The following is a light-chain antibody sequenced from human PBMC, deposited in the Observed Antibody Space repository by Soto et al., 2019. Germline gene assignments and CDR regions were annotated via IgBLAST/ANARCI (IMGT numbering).Light chain of an antibody. Sequence: DIQMTHSPSPLSASVGDRVPTTSRASQSISDGLAWYQQKPGKAPKFLIYKASNLESGVPSRFSGSGSGTEFTLTISSVQPDDFATYYCQYYDSYSWTFGQGTKVEIK. V-gene: IGKV1-5*03. CDR1: QSISDG. CDR2: KAS. J-gene: IGKJ1*01. CDR3: QYYDSYSWT.